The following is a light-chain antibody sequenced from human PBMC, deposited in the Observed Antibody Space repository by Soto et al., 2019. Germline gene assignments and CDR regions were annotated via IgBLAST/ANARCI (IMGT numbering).Light chain of an antibody. CDR3: QQYGSSPWT. CDR2: GAS. V-gene: IGKV3-20*01. CDR1: QSVSSNY. Sequence: EIVLTQSPGTLSLSPGEGATLSCRARQSVSSNYLAWYQQKPGQAPRLLIYGASSRATGIPDRFSGSGSGTDFILTISRLEPEDFAVFYCQQYGSSPWTFGQGTKVEIK. J-gene: IGKJ1*01.